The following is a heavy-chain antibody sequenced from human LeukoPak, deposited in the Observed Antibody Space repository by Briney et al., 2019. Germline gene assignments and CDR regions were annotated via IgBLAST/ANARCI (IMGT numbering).Heavy chain of an antibody. CDR1: GGSISSYH. CDR2: ILTGGTT. CDR3: ASLRVSGSDLYYFDY. Sequence: SETLSLTCTVSGGSISSYHWSWVRQPPGEGLEWIGYILTGGTTNYNPSLNSRLTISVDTSKNQFTLKLSSLTAADTAVYYCASLRVSGSDLYYFDYWGQGTLVTVSS. J-gene: IGHJ4*02. D-gene: IGHD3-10*01. V-gene: IGHV4-4*09.